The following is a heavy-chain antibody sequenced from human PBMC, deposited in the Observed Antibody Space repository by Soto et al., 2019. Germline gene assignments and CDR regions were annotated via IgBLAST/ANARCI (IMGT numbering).Heavy chain of an antibody. J-gene: IGHJ4*02. CDR1: GYTFTSYY. Sequence: ASVKFSCTSSGYTFTSYYMHWVRQAPGQGLEWMGIINPSGGSTSYAQKFQGRVTMTRDTSTSTVYMELSSLRSEDTAVYYCARTTRPYYDFWSGYSLPSDYWGQGSLVTVYS. D-gene: IGHD3-3*01. V-gene: IGHV1-46*01. CDR3: ARTTRPYYDFWSGYSLPSDY. CDR2: INPSGGST.